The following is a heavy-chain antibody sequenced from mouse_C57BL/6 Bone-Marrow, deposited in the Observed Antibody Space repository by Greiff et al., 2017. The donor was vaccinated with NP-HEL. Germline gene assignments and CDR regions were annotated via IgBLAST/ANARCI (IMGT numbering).Heavy chain of an antibody. J-gene: IGHJ3*01. Sequence: VHVKQSGAELVRPGASVKLSCTASGFNIKDDYMHWVKQRPEQGLEWIGWIDPENGDTEYASKFQGKATITADTSSNTAYLQLSSLTSEDTAVYYCTANWVFAYWGQGTLVTVSA. D-gene: IGHD4-1*01. CDR3: TANWVFAY. CDR1: GFNIKDDY. V-gene: IGHV14-4*01. CDR2: IDPENGDT.